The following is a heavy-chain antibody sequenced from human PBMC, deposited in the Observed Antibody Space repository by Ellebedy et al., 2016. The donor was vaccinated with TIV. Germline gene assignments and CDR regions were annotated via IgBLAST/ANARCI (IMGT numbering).Heavy chain of an antibody. D-gene: IGHD2-2*01. CDR3: ARFRSGIVVVPAHYGMDV. V-gene: IGHV4-39*01. Sequence: SETLSLTXTVSGGSISGDDFFWDWIRQPPGMGLEWIGSMYSGGYYNPSLKSRVTISADASKNQFSLKLSSVTAADTAVYYCARFRSGIVVVPAHYGMDVWGQGTTVTVSS. CDR1: GGSISGDDFF. J-gene: IGHJ6*02. CDR2: MYSGG.